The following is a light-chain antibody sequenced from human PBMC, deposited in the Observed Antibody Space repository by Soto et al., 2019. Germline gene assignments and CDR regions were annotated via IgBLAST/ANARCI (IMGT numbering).Light chain of an antibody. J-gene: IGLJ3*02. CDR2: EVS. V-gene: IGLV2-14*01. CDR1: SSDVGGYNY. CDR3: SSYTSSSTLV. Sequence: QSVLTQPASVSGSPGQSVTISCTGTSSDVGGYNYVSWYQQHPGKAPQLMIYEVSNRPSGVSNRFSGSKSGNTASLTISGLPAEDEADYYCSSYTSSSTLVFGGGTKVTVL.